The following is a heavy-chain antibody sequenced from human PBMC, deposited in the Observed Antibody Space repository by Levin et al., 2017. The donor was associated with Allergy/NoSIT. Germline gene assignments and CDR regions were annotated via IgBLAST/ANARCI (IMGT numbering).Heavy chain of an antibody. J-gene: IGHJ3*02. D-gene: IGHD1-26*01. CDR3: ARSSTGVGAFDS. CDR1: GFSLSPSGMR. Sequence: SGPTLVKPTQTLTLTCTFSGFSLSPSGMRVSWIRPPPGKALEWLARIDWDDDKFYSTSLKTRLTISKDTSKNQVVLTMTNMDPVDTATYYCARSSTGVGAFDSWGQGTMVTVSS. CDR2: IDWDDDK. V-gene: IGHV2-70*04.